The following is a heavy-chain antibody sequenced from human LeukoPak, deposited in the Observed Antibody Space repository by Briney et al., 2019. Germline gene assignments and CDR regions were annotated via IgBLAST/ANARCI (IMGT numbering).Heavy chain of an antibody. CDR3: ARDDPSGYDSDYYYYGMDV. CDR1: GFTVSSNY. V-gene: IGHV3-53*01. CDR2: IYSGGST. D-gene: IGHD5-12*01. Sequence: GGSLRLSCAASGFTVSSNYMSWVRQAPGKGLEWVSVIYSGGSTYYADSVKGRFTISRDNSKNTLYLQMNSLRAEDTAVYYCARDDPSGYDSDYYYYGMDVWGQGTTVTVSS. J-gene: IGHJ6*02.